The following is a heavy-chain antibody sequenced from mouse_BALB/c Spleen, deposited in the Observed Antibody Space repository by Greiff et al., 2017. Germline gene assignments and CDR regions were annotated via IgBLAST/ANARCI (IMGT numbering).Heavy chain of an antibody. J-gene: IGHJ2*01. CDR2: IWAGGST. V-gene: IGHV2-9*02. Sequence: QVQLQQSGPGLVAPSQSLSITCTVSGFSLTSYGVHWVRQPPGKGLEWLGVIWAGGSTNYNSALMSILSISKDNSKSQVFLKMNSLQTDDTAMYYCARERESNSYYFDYWGQGTTLTVSS. CDR1: GFSLTSYG. CDR3: ARERESNSYYFDY. D-gene: IGHD4-1*01.